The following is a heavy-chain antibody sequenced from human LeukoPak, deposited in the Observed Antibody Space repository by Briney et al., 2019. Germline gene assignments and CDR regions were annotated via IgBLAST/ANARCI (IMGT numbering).Heavy chain of an antibody. CDR2: INHSGST. CDR3: ARHAIDSDY. D-gene: IGHD2-8*01. Sequence: SETLSLTCAVYGGSFSGYYWSWIRQPPGKGLEWIGEINHSGSTNYNPSLKSRVTISVDTSKNQFSLKLSSVTAADTAVYYCARHAIDSDYWGQGTLVTVSS. CDR1: GGSFSGYY. V-gene: IGHV4-34*01. J-gene: IGHJ4*02.